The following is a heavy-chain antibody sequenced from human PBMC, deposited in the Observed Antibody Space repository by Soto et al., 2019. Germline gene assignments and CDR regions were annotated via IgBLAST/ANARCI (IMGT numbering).Heavy chain of an antibody. D-gene: IGHD5-12*01. J-gene: IGHJ4*02. CDR2: IYHSGSS. CDR1: GGSISSGGYS. CDR3: AAGGGLPRYY. V-gene: IGHV4-30-2*01. Sequence: QLQLQESGSGLVKPSQTLSLTCAVSGGSISSGGYSWSWTRQPPGKGLERIGYIYHSGSSDYNPSLKSRVTRSVDRAKNQFSLKLRSVTAADTAVYYCAAGGGLPRYYWGQGTLVTVSS.